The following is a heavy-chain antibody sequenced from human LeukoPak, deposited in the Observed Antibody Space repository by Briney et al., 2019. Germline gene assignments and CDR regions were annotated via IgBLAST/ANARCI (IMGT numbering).Heavy chain of an antibody. Sequence: PSETLSLTCTVSGGSISSYYWSWIRQPPGKGLEWIGYIYYSGSTNYNPSLKSRVTISVDTSKNQFSLKLSSVTAADTAVYYCARAFYDFWSGPMDVWGKGTTVTVSS. J-gene: IGHJ6*03. CDR3: ARAFYDFWSGPMDV. CDR1: GGSISSYY. CDR2: IYYSGST. V-gene: IGHV4-59*01. D-gene: IGHD3-3*01.